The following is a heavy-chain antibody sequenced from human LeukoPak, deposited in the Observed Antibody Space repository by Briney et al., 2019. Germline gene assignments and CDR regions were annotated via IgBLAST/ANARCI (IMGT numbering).Heavy chain of an antibody. V-gene: IGHV3-30*02. J-gene: IGHJ6*03. CDR1: GFTFSSYG. Sequence: GRSLRLSCAASGFTFSSYGMHWVRQAPGKGLEWVAFIRYDGSNKYYADSVKGRFTIYRDNSKNTLYLQMNSLRAEDTAVYYCAKWVDFWSGYSSYYYYYMDVWGKGTTVTVSS. CDR2: IRYDGSNK. CDR3: AKWVDFWSGYSSYYYYYMDV. D-gene: IGHD3-3*01.